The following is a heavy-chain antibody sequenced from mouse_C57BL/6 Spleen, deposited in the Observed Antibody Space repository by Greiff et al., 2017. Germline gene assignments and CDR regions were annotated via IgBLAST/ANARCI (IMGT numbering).Heavy chain of an antibody. CDR2: IYPSASET. Sequence: QVQLQQPGAELVRPGSSVKLSCKASGYTFPSYWMDLVKQRPGQGLEWIGNIYPSASETHYNQKFKDKATLTVDKSSSTAYMQLSSLTSEDSAVYYCARVTTALYFDYWGQGTTLTVSS. CDR3: ARVTTALYFDY. J-gene: IGHJ2*01. CDR1: GYTFPSYW. V-gene: IGHV1-61*01. D-gene: IGHD1-2*01.